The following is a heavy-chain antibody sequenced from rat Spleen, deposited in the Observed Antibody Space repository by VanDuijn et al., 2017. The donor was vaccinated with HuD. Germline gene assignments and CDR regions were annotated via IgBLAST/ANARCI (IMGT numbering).Heavy chain of an antibody. D-gene: IGHD1-9*01. Sequence: EVQLVESGGGLVQPGRSLKLSCAASGFTFSNYYMAWVRQAPTKGLEWVASITNSGGSTYYRDSVKGRFPISRDNAKSTLYLQMDSLRSEDTATYYCTRDTMGITHYFDYWGQGVMVTVSS. J-gene: IGHJ2*01. CDR3: TRDTMGITHYFDY. V-gene: IGHV5S23*01. CDR2: ITNSGGST. CDR1: GFTFSNYY.